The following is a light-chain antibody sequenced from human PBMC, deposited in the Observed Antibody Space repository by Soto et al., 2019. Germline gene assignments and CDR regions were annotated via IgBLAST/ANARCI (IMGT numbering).Light chain of an antibody. CDR3: QQLNSYPL. J-gene: IGKJ4*01. V-gene: IGKV1-9*01. Sequence: DIQMTQSPSSLSASIGETVTITCRASQDISGRLNWYQQTRGKAPELLIYAASTLQTGVPSRFSGSGSGTEFTITISSLQPEDSATYYCQQLNSYPLFGGGTKVDNK. CDR2: AAS. CDR1: QDISGR.